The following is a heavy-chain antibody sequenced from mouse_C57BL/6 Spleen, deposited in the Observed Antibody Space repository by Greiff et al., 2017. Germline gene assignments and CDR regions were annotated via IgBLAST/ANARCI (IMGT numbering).Heavy chain of an antibody. Sequence: DVKLVESGGGLVKPGGSLKLSCAASGFTFSSYTMSWVRQTPEKRLEWVATISGGGGNTYYPDSVKGRFTISRDNAKNTLYLQMSSLRSEDTALYYCARHGDYYGSVFDYWGQGTTLTVSS. D-gene: IGHD1-1*01. J-gene: IGHJ2*01. CDR3: ARHGDYYGSVFDY. CDR1: GFTFSSYT. V-gene: IGHV5-9*01. CDR2: ISGGGGNT.